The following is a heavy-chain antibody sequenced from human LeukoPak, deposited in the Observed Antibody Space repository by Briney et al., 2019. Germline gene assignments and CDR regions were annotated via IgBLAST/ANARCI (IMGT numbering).Heavy chain of an antibody. Sequence: VASVKVSCKASGYTFTSYGISWVRQAPGQGLEWMGWISAYNGNTNYAQKLQGRVTMTTDTSTSTAYMELRSLRSDDTAVYYCARDRLGSSSWTVPFDYWGQGTLVTVSS. CDR2: ISAYNGNT. CDR1: GYTFTSYG. J-gene: IGHJ4*02. V-gene: IGHV1-18*01. D-gene: IGHD6-13*01. CDR3: ARDRLGSSSWTVPFDY.